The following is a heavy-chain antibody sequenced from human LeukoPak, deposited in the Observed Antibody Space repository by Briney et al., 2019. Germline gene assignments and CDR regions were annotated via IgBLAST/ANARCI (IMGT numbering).Heavy chain of an antibody. V-gene: IGHV1-2*02. Sequence: ASVKVSCKASGYTFTGYYMHWVRQAPGPGREWMGWINPNSGGTNYAQKFQGRVTMTRYTSISTAYMELSRLRSDDTAVYYCARVSTSCCYEIDYWGQGTLVTVSS. CDR3: ARVSTSCCYEIDY. CDR1: GYTFTGYY. J-gene: IGHJ4*02. D-gene: IGHD2-2*01. CDR2: INPNSGGT.